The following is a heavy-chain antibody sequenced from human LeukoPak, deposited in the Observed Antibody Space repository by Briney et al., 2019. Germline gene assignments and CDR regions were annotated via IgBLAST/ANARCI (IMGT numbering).Heavy chain of an antibody. Sequence: KPSETLSLTCTVSGGSISTYYWSWIRQPPGKGLEWIGFIHHTGTTISNPSLKSRVTISADTSKNQFSLKLNSLTTADTAVYYCTRGAGWLIDYWGQGILVTVSS. CDR2: IHHTGTT. D-gene: IGHD3-16*01. V-gene: IGHV4-59*01. CDR3: TRGAGWLIDY. CDR1: GGSISTYY. J-gene: IGHJ4*02.